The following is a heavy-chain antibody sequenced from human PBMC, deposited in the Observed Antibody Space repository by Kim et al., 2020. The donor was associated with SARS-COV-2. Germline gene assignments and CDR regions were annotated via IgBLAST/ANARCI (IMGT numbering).Heavy chain of an antibody. V-gene: IGHV7-4-1*02. J-gene: IGHJ2*01. CDR3: ARGPHRLPAYSDFWSGYSVALWGYCDL. D-gene: IGHD3-3*01. CDR2: INTNTGNP. Sequence: ASVKVSCKASGYTFTSYAMNWVRQAPGQGLEWMGWINTNTGNPTYAQGFTGRFVFSLDTSVSTAYLQLSSLKAEDTAVYYCARGPHRLPAYSDFWSGYSVALWGYCDLWGRGTLVTVAS. CDR1: GYTFTSYA.